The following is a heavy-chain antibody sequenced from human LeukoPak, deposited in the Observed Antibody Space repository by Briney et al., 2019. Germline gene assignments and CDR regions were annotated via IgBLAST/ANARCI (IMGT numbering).Heavy chain of an antibody. CDR3: ARLPAARSGDY. CDR1: GGSISSGSYY. CDR2: IYTSGST. D-gene: IGHD6-6*01. V-gene: IGHV4-61*02. Sequence: SETLSLTCTVSGGSISSGSYYWSWIRQPAGKGLEWIGRIYTSGSTNYNPSLKSRVTISVDTSKNQFSLKLSSVTAADTAVYYCARLPAARSGDYWGQGTLVTVSS. J-gene: IGHJ4*02.